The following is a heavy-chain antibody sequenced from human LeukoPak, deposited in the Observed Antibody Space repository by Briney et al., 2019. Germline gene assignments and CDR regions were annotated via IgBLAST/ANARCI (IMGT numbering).Heavy chain of an antibody. V-gene: IGHV3-43D*03. CDR3: AKDRQYGDYGGGDFFDS. CDR2: INWVGDTA. D-gene: IGHD4-17*01. CDR1: GFTFGDYA. J-gene: IGHJ4*02. Sequence: GGSLRLSCAASGFTFGDYAVHWVRQAPGKGLQWISSINWVGDTASYADSVKGRFTISRDNTKSSLYLQMHSLRSEDTALYYCAKDRQYGDYGGGDFFDSWGQGTLVTVSS.